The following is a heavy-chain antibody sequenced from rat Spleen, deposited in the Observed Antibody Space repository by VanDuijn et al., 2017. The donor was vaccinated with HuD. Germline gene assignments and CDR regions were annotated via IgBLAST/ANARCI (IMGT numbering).Heavy chain of an antibody. CDR2: MWRSGST. V-gene: IGHV2-45*01. CDR3: ARAPGNGYVMDA. D-gene: IGHD5-1*01. Sequence: QVQLMESGPGLVQPSETLSLTCTVSGFSLTSYSVPWVRQPPGKGLEWMGVMWRSGSTEYNSALKSRLSISRDTSRNHIFLKMNSLQSEDTATYHCARAPGNGYVMDAWGQGASVTVSS. CDR1: GFSLTSYS. J-gene: IGHJ4*01.